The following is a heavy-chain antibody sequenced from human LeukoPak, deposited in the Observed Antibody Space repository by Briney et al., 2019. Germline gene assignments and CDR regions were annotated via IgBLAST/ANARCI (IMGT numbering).Heavy chain of an antibody. CDR1: GGSFSGYY. Sequence: PSETLSLTCAVYGGSFSGYYWSWIRQPPGKGLEWIGEINHSGSTNYNPSLKSRVTISVDTSKNQFSLKLSSVTAADTAVYYCARGPGGSSSSGVGYWGQGTLVTVSS. J-gene: IGHJ4*02. CDR3: ARGPGGSSSSGVGY. V-gene: IGHV4-34*01. CDR2: INHSGST. D-gene: IGHD6-6*01.